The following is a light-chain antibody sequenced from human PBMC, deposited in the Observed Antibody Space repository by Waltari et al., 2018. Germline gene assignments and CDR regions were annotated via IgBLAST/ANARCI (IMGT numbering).Light chain of an antibody. J-gene: IGLJ2*01. CDR2: RNN. CDR3: AVWDDNLSGWV. Sequence: QSVLTQPPSASGTPGQSVTTSCSARSSHIGTNYVCWYQQLPETAPNHPLYRNNPRPSGVPDRFSGSKSGTSASLAISGLRSEDEADYYCAVWDDNLSGWVFGGGTKLTVL. V-gene: IGLV1-47*01. CDR1: SSHIGTNY.